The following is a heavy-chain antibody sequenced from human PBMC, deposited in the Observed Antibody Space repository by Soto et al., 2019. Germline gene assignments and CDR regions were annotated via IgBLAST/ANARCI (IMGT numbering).Heavy chain of an antibody. V-gene: IGHV1-18*01. CDR2: IRAYNGSA. CDR3: ARDPHPMDV. CDR1: GYTFTSYV. Sequence: GSSDNVSCKTSGYTFTSYVISWVRQAPRQGLEWMGWIRAYNGSANYAQKLQGSVNMTTETSTSTAYMELSSLSSDDTAVYYCARDPHPMDVWGQGTTVTVSS. J-gene: IGHJ6*02.